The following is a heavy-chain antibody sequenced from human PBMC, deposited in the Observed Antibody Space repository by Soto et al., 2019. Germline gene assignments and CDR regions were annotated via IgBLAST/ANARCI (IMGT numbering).Heavy chain of an antibody. D-gene: IGHD2-15*01. J-gene: IGHJ3*01. CDR1: GFTFCSYS. Sequence: EMRLVESGGGLVQPGRSLRLSCATSGFTFCSYSMNWVRQAPGNGLEWVSHISTSSRTIYYADSVKGRFTISRDNAKNSLYLQMSSLRAEDTAVYYCARLYCGGGSCYSGDAFDVWGQGTMVTVSS. CDR2: ISTSSRTI. V-gene: IGHV3-48*01. CDR3: ARLYCGGGSCYSGDAFDV.